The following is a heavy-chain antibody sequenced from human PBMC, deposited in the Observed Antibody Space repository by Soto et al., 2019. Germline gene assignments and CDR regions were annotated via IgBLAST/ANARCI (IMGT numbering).Heavy chain of an antibody. CDR1: GYTFTSYY. CDR3: AREQWSSGDRSP. Sequence: ASVKVSCKSSGYTFTSYYMHWVRQAPGQGLEWMGIINPSGGSTSYAQKFRGRVTMTRDTSTSTVYMELSSLRSEDTAVYYCAREQWSSGDRSPWGQGTLVTVSS. J-gene: IGHJ5*02. V-gene: IGHV1-46*01. CDR2: INPSGGST. D-gene: IGHD4-17*01.